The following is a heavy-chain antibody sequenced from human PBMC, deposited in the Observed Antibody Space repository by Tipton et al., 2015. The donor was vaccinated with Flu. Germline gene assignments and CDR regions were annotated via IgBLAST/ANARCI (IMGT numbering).Heavy chain of an antibody. D-gene: IGHD3-16*01. V-gene: IGHV5-51*01. CDR1: GYTFTDYW. Sequence: VQLVQSGAEVKKPGESLKISCKGSGYTFTDYWVGWVRQTPGRGLEWMGTIYPGDFDARYSPSFQGQVTISVDRSVNTTYLQWSSLKASDSAVYYCARQRLGLTGGGKPDDAYDIWGQGTMVTVSS. CDR2: IYPGDFDA. CDR3: ARQRLGLTGGGKPDDAYDI. J-gene: IGHJ3*02.